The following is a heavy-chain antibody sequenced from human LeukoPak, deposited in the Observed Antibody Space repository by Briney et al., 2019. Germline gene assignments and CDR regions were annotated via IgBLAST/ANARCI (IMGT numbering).Heavy chain of an antibody. CDR2: IYSGGTT. D-gene: IGHD4-17*01. CDR1: GFTVSSNY. V-gene: IGHV3-66*01. CDR3: ARGPVTTGFDP. Sequence: GGSLRLSCIASGFTVSSNYMSWVRQAPGKGLEWVSIIYSGGTTYYADSVKGRFTISRDNSKNTLYLQMNSLRAEDTAVCYCARGPVTTGFDPWGQGTLVTVSS. J-gene: IGHJ5*02.